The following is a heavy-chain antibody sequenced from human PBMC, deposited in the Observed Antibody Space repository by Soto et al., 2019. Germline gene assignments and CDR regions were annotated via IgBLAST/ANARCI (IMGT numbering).Heavy chain of an antibody. V-gene: IGHV3-30*18. J-gene: IGHJ3*02. CDR2: ISYDGSNK. CDR1: GFTFSSYG. D-gene: IGHD1-1*01. Sequence: GGSLRLSCAASGFTFSSYGMHWVRQAPGKGLEWVAVISYDGSNKYYVDSVKGRFTISRDNSKNTLYLQMNSLRDEDTAVYYCAKDLPGWPEVEAFDIWGQGTMVTVSS. CDR3: AKDLPGWPEVEAFDI.